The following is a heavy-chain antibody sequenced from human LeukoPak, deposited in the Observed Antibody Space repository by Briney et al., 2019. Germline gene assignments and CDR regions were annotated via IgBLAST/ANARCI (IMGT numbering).Heavy chain of an antibody. CDR1: GFTFSSYG. V-gene: IGHV3-30*02. CDR2: IRFDGSDK. CDR3: AKDSYYYASGSYPTFDY. D-gene: IGHD3-10*01. J-gene: IGHJ4*02. Sequence: GGSLRLSCAASGFTFSSYGMHWVRQAPGKGQERVVLIRFDGSDKYYVESVKGRFTISRDNSRNTLYLQMNSLRAEDTAVYYCAKDSYYYASGSYPTFDYWGQGALVTVSS.